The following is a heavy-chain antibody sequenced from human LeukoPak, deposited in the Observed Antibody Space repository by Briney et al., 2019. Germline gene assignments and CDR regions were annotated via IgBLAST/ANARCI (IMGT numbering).Heavy chain of an antibody. V-gene: IGHV1-2*02. CDR1: GYTFTGYY. CDR2: INPNSGGT. Sequence: ASVKVSCKASGYTFTGYYMHWVRQAPGQGLEWMGWINPNSGGTNYAQKFQGRVTMTRDTSISTAYMELSRLRSDDTAVYYCARGSSGWYSFDPWGQETLVTVSS. D-gene: IGHD6-19*01. CDR3: ARGSSGWYSFDP. J-gene: IGHJ5*02.